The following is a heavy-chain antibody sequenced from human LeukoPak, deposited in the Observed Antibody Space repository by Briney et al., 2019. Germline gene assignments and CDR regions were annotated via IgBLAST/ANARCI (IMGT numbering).Heavy chain of an antibody. CDR1: GRSISSYY. CDR3: ARVPPDYDILTGYLRGHYYYMDV. V-gene: IGHV4-59*01. J-gene: IGHJ6*03. CDR2: ISYNGST. D-gene: IGHD3-9*01. Sequence: PSETQSLTCTVSGRSISSYYWSWIRQPPGKGLEWIGYISYNGSTNYNPSLRSRVTISVDTFKNQFSLKLSSVTAADTAVYYWARVPPDYDILTGYLRGHYYYMDVWGKGTTVTVSS.